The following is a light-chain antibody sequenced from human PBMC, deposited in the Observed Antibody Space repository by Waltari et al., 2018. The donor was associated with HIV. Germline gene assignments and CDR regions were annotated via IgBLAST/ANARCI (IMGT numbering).Light chain of an antibody. CDR1: SSDVGGYNY. J-gene: IGLJ2*01. Sequence: QSALTQPHSASGSPGQAVTISCTGTSSDVGGYNYVSGYQKQPGKAPKLMIYEVSKRPSWFPARFSGSRSGNSASLTVSGLQAEDEADYYLSSYAGSTDFGVFGGGTKLTVL. CDR3: SSYAGSTDFGV. CDR2: EVS. V-gene: IGLV2-8*01.